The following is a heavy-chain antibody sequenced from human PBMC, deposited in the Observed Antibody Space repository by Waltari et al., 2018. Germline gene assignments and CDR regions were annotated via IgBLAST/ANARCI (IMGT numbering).Heavy chain of an antibody. CDR1: GFTSSAYY. CDR2: ISSSVSTM. CDR3: ARGYSYGSDY. J-gene: IGHJ4*02. D-gene: IGHD5-18*01. Sequence: QVQLVGSGGGLLKPGGSLRLSCAASGFTSSAYYMVWISQAPGKGLEWLSYISSSVSTMYYADSVKGRFTISRDNAKNSLYLQMNSLRAEDTAVYYCARGYSYGSDYWGQGTLVTVSS. V-gene: IGHV3-11*01.